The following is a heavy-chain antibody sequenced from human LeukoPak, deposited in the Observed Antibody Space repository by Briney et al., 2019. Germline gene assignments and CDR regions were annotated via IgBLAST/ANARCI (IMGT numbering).Heavy chain of an antibody. V-gene: IGHV4-4*07. J-gene: IGHJ5*02. D-gene: IGHD3-10*01. CDR3: ARDSGTTGEVKFDP. Sequence: SETLSLTCTVSGGSINYSSYYLSWIRQTAGKGLEWIGRMYSSGSNYNPSLKSRVTMSIDTSTNQLSLKLSSVTAADTAVYYCARDSGTTGEVKFDPWGQGTLVTVSS. CDR2: MYSSGS. CDR1: GGSINYSSYY.